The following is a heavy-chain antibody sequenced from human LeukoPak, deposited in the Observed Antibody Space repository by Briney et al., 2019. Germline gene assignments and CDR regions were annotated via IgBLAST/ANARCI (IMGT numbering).Heavy chain of an antibody. CDR2: INPYSGNT. J-gene: IGHJ6*02. CDR1: GYTFTRYD. D-gene: IGHD2/OR15-2a*01. CDR3: ARRPLPGYFCRGYYGMDV. Sequence: ASVKVSCKASGYTFTRYDINWVRQATGQGVEWMGWINPYSGNTGYAQKCQGRVTMTRNTSISTAYMELSSLRSEDTAVYYCARRPLPGYFCRGYYGMDVWGQGTTVTVSS. V-gene: IGHV1-8*01.